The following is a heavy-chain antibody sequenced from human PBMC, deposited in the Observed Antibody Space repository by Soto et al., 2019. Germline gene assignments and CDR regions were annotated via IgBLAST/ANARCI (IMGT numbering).Heavy chain of an antibody. CDR3: ARAHYGDSGYGMDV. D-gene: IGHD4-17*01. CDR2: IYHSGSN. V-gene: IGHV4-30-2*01. CDR1: GGSISSGGYS. Sequence: QLQLQESGSGLVKPSQTLSLTCAVSGGSISSGGYSWSWIRQPPGKGLEWIGYIYHSGSNYYNPSLQGRVTISVDRSKNQSSLQLSSVTAADTAVYYCARAHYGDSGYGMDVWGQGTTVTVSS. J-gene: IGHJ6*02.